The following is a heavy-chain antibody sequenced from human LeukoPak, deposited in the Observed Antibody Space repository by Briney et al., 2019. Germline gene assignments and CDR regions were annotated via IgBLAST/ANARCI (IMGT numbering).Heavy chain of an antibody. J-gene: IGHJ4*02. Sequence: GGSLRLSCAASGFTFSGFWMSWVRQTPGKGLEGVANIKQDGSEKYYVDSVKGRFTISRDNAKNSLSLQMNGLRVEDTAVYYCARAGSFWHYVYWGQGTLVTVSS. D-gene: IGHD1-7*01. CDR2: IKQDGSEK. CDR1: GFTFSGFW. CDR3: ARAGSFWHYVY. V-gene: IGHV3-7*01.